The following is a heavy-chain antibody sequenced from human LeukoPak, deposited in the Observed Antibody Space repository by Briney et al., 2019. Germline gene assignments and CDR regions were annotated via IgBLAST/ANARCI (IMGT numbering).Heavy chain of an antibody. CDR2: ISGSGGST. CDR3: ARDRGSSSWYADNWFDP. Sequence: GGSLRLSCAASGFTFSSYAMSWVRQAPGKGLEWVSAISGSGGSTYYADSVKGRFTISRDNSKNTLYLQMNSLRAEDTAVYYCARDRGSSSWYADNWFDPWGQGTLVTVSS. J-gene: IGHJ5*02. CDR1: GFTFSSYA. D-gene: IGHD6-13*01. V-gene: IGHV3-23*01.